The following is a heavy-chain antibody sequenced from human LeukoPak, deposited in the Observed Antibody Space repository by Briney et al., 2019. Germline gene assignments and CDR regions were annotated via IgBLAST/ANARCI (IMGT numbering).Heavy chain of an antibody. CDR3: ARVGSYSSSSLEWFDP. CDR2: IYHSGST. V-gene: IGHV4-38-2*02. D-gene: IGHD6-6*01. CDR1: GYSISSGYY. J-gene: IGHJ5*02. Sequence: NTSETPSLTCTVSGYSISSGYYWGWIRQPPGKGLEWIGSIYHSGSTYYNPSLKSRVTISVDTSKNQFSLKLSSVTAADTAVYYCARVGSYSSSSLEWFDPWGQGTLVTVSS.